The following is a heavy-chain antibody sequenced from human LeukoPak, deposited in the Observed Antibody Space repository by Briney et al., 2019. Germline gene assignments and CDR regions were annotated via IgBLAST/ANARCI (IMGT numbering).Heavy chain of an antibody. Sequence: SETLSLTCTVSGGSISSSSYYWGWIRQPPGKGLECIGSTYYSGRTYYNPSLKSRVTISVDTSKNQFSLKLSSVTAADTALYYCARQTNYYDSSGYSNPPDYWGQGTLVTVSS. CDR1: GGSISSSSYY. D-gene: IGHD3-22*01. CDR2: TYYSGRT. J-gene: IGHJ4*02. CDR3: ARQTNYYDSSGYSNPPDY. V-gene: IGHV4-39*01.